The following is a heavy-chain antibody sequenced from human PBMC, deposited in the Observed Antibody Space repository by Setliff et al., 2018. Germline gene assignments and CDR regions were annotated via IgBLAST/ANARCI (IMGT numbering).Heavy chain of an antibody. V-gene: IGHV3-11*01. J-gene: IGHJ4*02. CDR2: ITSSGTTT. CDR3: AKDFRDLGYSDY. Sequence: PGGSLRLSCAASGFTFSDYYMSWIRQAPGKGLEWVSYITSSGTTTFYTDSVKGRFTISRDNSQNTLSLQMNSLRAEDTAVYYCAKDFRDLGYSDYWGQGTLVTVSS. CDR1: GFTFSDYY.